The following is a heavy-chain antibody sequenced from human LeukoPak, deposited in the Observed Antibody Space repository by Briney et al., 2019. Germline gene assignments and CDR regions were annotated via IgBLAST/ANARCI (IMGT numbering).Heavy chain of an antibody. V-gene: IGHV1-46*01. J-gene: IGHJ4*02. CDR1: GYTFTSYY. CDR3: ARDLEGITMIGGY. CDR2: INPSGGST. D-gene: IGHD3-22*01. Sequence: ASVKVSCKASGYTFTSYYMHWVRRAPGQGLEWIGIINPSGGSTSYAQKFQGRVTMTRDTSTSTVYMELSSLRSEDTAVYYCARDLEGITMIGGYWGQGTLVTVSS.